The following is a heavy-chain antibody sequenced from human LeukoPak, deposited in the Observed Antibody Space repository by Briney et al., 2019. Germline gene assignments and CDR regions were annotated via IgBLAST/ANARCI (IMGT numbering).Heavy chain of an antibody. D-gene: IGHD3-10*01. J-gene: IGHJ5*02. CDR3: ARGVLLWFGPRGAFDP. V-gene: IGHV4-34*01. CDR1: GGSFSGYY. Sequence: SETLSLTCAVYGGSFSGYYWSWIREPPGKGLEWIGEINHSGSTNYNPSLKSRVTISVDTSKNQFSLKLSSVTAADTAVYCCARGVLLWFGPRGAFDPWGQGTLVTVSS. CDR2: INHSGST.